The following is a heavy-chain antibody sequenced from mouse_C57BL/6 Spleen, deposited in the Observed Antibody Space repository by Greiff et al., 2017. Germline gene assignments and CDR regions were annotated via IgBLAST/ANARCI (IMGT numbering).Heavy chain of an antibody. V-gene: IGHV2-9-1*01. D-gene: IGHD1-1*01. J-gene: IGHJ2*01. Sequence: VHLVESGPGLVAPSQSLSITCTVSGFSLTSYAISWVRQPPGKGLEWLGVIWTGGGTNYNSALKSRLSISKDNSKSQVFLKMNSLQTDDTARYYCARSPSVVATGLDYWGKGTTLTVSS. CDR1: GFSLTSYA. CDR2: IWTGGGT. CDR3: ARSPSVVATGLDY.